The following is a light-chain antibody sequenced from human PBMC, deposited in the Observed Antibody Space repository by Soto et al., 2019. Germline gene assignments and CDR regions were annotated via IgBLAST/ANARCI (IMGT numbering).Light chain of an antibody. CDR3: KQYGTSLT. Sequence: EVVLTQSRGSLSLAPGERATLSCRASQSVRSSYLAWYQQKPGQAPRLLIYSASNRATGIPDRFSGSGSETDFTLTISRLEPEDFAVYYCKQYGTSLTCGQGTRRAIK. J-gene: IGKJ5*01. V-gene: IGKV3-20*01. CDR1: QSVRSSY. CDR2: SAS.